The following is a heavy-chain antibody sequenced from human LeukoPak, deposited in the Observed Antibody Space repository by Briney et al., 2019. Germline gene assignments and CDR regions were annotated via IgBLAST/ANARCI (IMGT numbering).Heavy chain of an antibody. D-gene: IGHD3-22*01. Sequence: GGSLRLSCAASGFTFSSYAMHWVRQAPGKGLEWVGVISYDGSNKYYGDAVKGRFTISRDNSKNTLYLQMNSLRAEDTAVYYCARDTRIGDNLPGYWGQGTLVTVSS. CDR1: GFTFSSYA. CDR2: ISYDGSNK. V-gene: IGHV3-30*04. CDR3: ARDTRIGDNLPGY. J-gene: IGHJ4*02.